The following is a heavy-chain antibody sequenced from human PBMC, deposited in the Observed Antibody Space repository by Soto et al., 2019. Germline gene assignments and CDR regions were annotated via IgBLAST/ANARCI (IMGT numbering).Heavy chain of an antibody. J-gene: IGHJ4*02. Sequence: PGGSLRLSCAASGFTFSSYAMHWVRQAPGKGLEWVAVISYDGSNKYYADSVKGRFTISRDNSKNTLYLQMNSLRAEDTAVYYCARIAAAGTVFDYWGQGTLVTVSS. CDR1: GFTFSSYA. CDR3: ARIAAAGTVFDY. V-gene: IGHV3-30-3*01. CDR2: ISYDGSNK. D-gene: IGHD6-13*01.